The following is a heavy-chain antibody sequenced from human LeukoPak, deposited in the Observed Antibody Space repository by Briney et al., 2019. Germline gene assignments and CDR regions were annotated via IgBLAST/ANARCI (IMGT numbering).Heavy chain of an antibody. CDR2: ISGSGGST. CDR1: GFTFSSYA. V-gene: IGHV3-23*01. D-gene: IGHD6-13*01. Sequence: GGSLRLSCAASGFTFSSYAMSWVRQAPGKGLEWVSAISGSGGSTYYADSVKGRFTISRDNSKNTLYLQMNSLRAEDTAVYYCAKDSSSLYSSYYGMDVWGQGTTVTVSS. CDR3: AKDSSSLYSSYYGMDV. J-gene: IGHJ6*02.